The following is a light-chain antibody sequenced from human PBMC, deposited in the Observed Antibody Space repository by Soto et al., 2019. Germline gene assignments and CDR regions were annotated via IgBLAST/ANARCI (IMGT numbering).Light chain of an antibody. V-gene: IGKV3D-20*02. CDR2: DAS. CDR1: QTVRNNY. CDR3: QQRSNWPDT. Sequence: EIVLTQSPATLSLSPVERATLSCRPSQTVRNNYLAWYQQKPGQAPRLLIYDASSRATGIPDRFSGGGSGTDFTLTISSLEPEDFAVYYCQQRSNWPDTFGQGTRLENK. J-gene: IGKJ5*01.